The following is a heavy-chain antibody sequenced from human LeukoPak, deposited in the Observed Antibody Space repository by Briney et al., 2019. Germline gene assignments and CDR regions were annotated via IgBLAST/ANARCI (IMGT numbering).Heavy chain of an antibody. D-gene: IGHD6-19*01. CDR2: IYHSGST. CDR3: AREGVAVAGTPSGY. V-gene: IGHV4-38-2*02. J-gene: IGHJ4*02. CDR1: GYSISSGYY. Sequence: PSETLSLTCAVSGYSISSGYYWGWIRQPPGKGLEWIGSIYHSGSTYYNPSLKSRVTLSVDTSKNQFSLKLSSVTAADTAVYYCAREGVAVAGTPSGYWGQGTLVTVSS.